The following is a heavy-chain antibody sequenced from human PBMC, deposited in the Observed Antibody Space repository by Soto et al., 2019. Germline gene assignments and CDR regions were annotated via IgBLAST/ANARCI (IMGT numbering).Heavy chain of an antibody. CDR2: MYYSGST. Sequence: SETLSLTCTVSGGSISSSSLYWGWIRQPPGKGLEWIGSMYYSGSTYYNPSLKSRVTISVDTSKNLFSLKLSSVTAADTAVYYCASGEDVVVVSARGGWGQGTLVTVSS. D-gene: IGHD2-2*01. V-gene: IGHV4-39*01. CDR1: GGSISSSSLY. J-gene: IGHJ4*02. CDR3: ASGEDVVVVSARGG.